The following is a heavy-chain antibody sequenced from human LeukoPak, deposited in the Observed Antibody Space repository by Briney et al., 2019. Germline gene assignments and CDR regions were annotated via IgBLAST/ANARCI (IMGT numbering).Heavy chain of an antibody. CDR1: GFTFSSHW. Sequence: GGSLRLSCAASGFTFSSHWMNWVRQAPGKGLEWVANIKQDGSEQNYVDSVKGRFTISRDNGKNSLYLQMNSLRAEDTAMYSCARALRDDGSAYRALDYWGQGTLVTVSS. V-gene: IGHV3-7*05. D-gene: IGHD3-22*01. J-gene: IGHJ4*02. CDR3: ARALRDDGSAYRALDY. CDR2: IKQDGSEQ.